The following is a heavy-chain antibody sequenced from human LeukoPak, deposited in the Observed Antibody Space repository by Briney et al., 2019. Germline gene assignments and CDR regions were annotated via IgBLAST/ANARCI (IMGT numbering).Heavy chain of an antibody. V-gene: IGHV3-53*01. D-gene: IGHD3-22*01. Sequence: PGGSLRLSCAASGFTFSDHYMSWIRQAPGKGLEWVSIIYTGGSTDYADSVKGRFTISRDTSKNTLYLQMNSLRAEDTAVYYCARESSGYASEAFDVWGQGTMVTVSS. CDR3: ARESSGYASEAFDV. CDR2: IYTGGST. J-gene: IGHJ3*01. CDR1: GFTFSDHY.